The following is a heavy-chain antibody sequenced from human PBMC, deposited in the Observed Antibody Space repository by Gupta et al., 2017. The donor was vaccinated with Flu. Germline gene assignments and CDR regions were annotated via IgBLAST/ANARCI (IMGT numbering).Heavy chain of an antibody. D-gene: IGHD1-26*01. Sequence: RQAPGQGLEWMGGIIPIFATANYAQKFQGRVTITADESTSTAYMELSSLRSEDTAVYYCARDLGSGTYGWFDPWGQGTLVTVSS. V-gene: IGHV1-69*01. CDR3: ARDLGSGTYGWFDP. J-gene: IGHJ5*02. CDR2: IIPIFATA.